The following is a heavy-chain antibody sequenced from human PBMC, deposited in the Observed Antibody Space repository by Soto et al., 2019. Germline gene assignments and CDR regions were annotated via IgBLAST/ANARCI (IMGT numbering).Heavy chain of an antibody. D-gene: IGHD3-22*01. CDR2: IIPIFGTA. V-gene: IGHV1-69*13. CDR3: ARASTYDSSGYYLYYFDY. J-gene: IGHJ4*02. Sequence: SVRVSCKASGGTFSSYAISWVRQAPGQGLEWMGGIIPIFGTANYAQKFQGRVTITADESTSTAYMELSSLRSEDTAVYYCARASTYDSSGYYLYYFDYWGQGTLVTVSS. CDR1: GGTFSSYA.